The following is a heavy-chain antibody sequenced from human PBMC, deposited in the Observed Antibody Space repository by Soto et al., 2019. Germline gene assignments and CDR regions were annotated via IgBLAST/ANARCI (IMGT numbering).Heavy chain of an antibody. Sequence: PSETLSLTCTVSGGTISDYDWSWIRQPPGKGLEWMGYMYYNGGSNYNPSHNSRVTISVDTSKNQFSLKLTSVTAADTAVYHCARGGYCNGSACRGAFYYFQYGMDVWGQGTTVTVSS. CDR2: MYYNGGS. V-gene: IGHV4-59*01. CDR3: ARGGYCNGSACRGAFYYFQYGMDV. J-gene: IGHJ6*02. CDR1: GGTISDYD. D-gene: IGHD2-15*01.